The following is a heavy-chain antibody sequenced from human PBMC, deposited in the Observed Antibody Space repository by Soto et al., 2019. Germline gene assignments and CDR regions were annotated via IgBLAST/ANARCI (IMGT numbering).Heavy chain of an antibody. Sequence: QVQLQESGPGLVKPSETLSLTCTVSGGSISSYYWSWIRQPPGKGLEWIGYIYYSGSTNYNPSLKRRVTISVDTSKNQFSLKLSSVTAADTAVYYCARVGPIAARTNYYYYGMDVWGQGTTVTVSS. CDR3: ARVGPIAARTNYYYYGMDV. CDR2: IYYSGST. V-gene: IGHV4-59*01. CDR1: GGSISSYY. J-gene: IGHJ6*02. D-gene: IGHD6-6*01.